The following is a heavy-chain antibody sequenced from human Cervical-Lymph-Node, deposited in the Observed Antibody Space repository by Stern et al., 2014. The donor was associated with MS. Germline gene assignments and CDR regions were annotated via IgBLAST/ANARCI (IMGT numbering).Heavy chain of an antibody. CDR2: IYPGDSDT. CDR1: GYSFTANW. J-gene: IGHJ4*02. D-gene: IGHD4-17*01. CDR3: ARDYGDYAFDY. V-gene: IGHV5-51*01. Sequence: EVHLVESGAEVKKPGESLKISCKGSGYSFTANWIAWVRQMPGKGLEWIGIIYPGDSDTRSSPSFQGQVTISADKSISTAYLQWSSLKASDTAMYYCARDYGDYAFDYWGQGTLVTVSS.